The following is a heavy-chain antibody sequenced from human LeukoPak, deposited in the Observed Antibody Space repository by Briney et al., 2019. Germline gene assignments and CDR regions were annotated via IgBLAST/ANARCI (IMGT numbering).Heavy chain of an antibody. Sequence: SETLSLTCTVSGVSIKTDYWSWIRQTPAKGLEWIAYIFDTGSTTYNPSLKSRVTMSMDTSKNQFSLNLNSVTAADSAVYYCAKAGRTISGSFDTWGQGTLVTVSS. CDR1: GVSIKTDY. CDR2: IFDTGST. CDR3: AKAGRTISGSFDT. D-gene: IGHD4/OR15-4a*01. J-gene: IGHJ4*02. V-gene: IGHV4-59*01.